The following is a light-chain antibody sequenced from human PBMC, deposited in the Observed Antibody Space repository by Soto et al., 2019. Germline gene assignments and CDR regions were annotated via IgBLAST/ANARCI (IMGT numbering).Light chain of an antibody. CDR2: GAS. CDR3: LQDYNYPHT. CDR1: QGIRDD. V-gene: IGKV1-6*01. Sequence: IQMTQSPSALSASVGDRVTITCRASQGIRDDLGWYQQKPGEAPKALIYGASNLQSGVPSRFSASGSGTDFTLTISSLQPEDFATYYGLQDYNYPHTFXQGTKVDIK. J-gene: IGKJ2*01.